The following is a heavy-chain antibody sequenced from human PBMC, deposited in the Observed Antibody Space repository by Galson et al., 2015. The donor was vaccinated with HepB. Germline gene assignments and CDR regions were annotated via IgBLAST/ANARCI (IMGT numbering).Heavy chain of an antibody. D-gene: IGHD3-10*01. V-gene: IGHV1-69*04. J-gene: IGHJ4*02. Sequence: SVKVSCKASGGTFSSYAITWVRQAPGQGLEWMGRIIPILGIANYAQKFQDRVTISADKSTSTVYIELSSLRYEDTAVYYCARVSVVRGVIILDYWGQGTLVTVSS. CDR3: ARVSVVRGVIILDY. CDR1: GGTFSSYA. CDR2: IIPILGIA.